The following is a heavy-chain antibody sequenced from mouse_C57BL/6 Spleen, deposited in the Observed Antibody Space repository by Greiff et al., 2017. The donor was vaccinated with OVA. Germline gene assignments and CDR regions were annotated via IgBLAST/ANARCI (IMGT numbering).Heavy chain of an antibody. J-gene: IGHJ4*01. D-gene: IGHD1-1*01. CDR1: GYTFTSYW. CDR2: IYPGNSDT. Sequence: VQLKESGTVLARPGASVKMSCKTSGYTFTSYWMHWVKQRPGQGLEWIGAIYPGNSDTSYNQKFKGKAKLTAVTSASTAYMELSSLTNEDSAVYYCTKGGYYYGSSYDYAMDYWGQGTSVTVSS. CDR3: TKGGYYYGSSYDYAMDY. V-gene: IGHV1-5*01.